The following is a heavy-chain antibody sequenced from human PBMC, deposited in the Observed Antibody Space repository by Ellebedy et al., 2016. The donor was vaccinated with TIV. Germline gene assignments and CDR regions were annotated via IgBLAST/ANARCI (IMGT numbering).Heavy chain of an antibody. CDR2: INSDGSSA. V-gene: IGHV3-74*01. Sequence: PGGSLRLPCAPSGFTFSGYWVHWVRQAPGKGLVWVSRINSDGSSATYADSLKGRFTVSRDNAKNTAFLEMNSLRVEDTAVYYCIRGTSGYKGAFDPWGRGTLVTVSS. CDR1: GFTFSGYW. D-gene: IGHD3-22*01. J-gene: IGHJ5*02. CDR3: IRGTSGYKGAFDP.